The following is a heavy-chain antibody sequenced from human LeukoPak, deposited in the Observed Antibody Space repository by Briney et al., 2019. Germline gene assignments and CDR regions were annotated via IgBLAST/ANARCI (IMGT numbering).Heavy chain of an antibody. CDR2: ISGSGGSA. Sequence: GGSLRLSCAASGFTFSSYAMSWVRQAPGKGLEWVSAISGSGGSAYYADSVKGRFTISRDNSKNPLYLQMNSLRAEDTAVYYCAKADWYDHGDYWGQGTLVTVSS. D-gene: IGHD1-1*01. V-gene: IGHV3-23*01. CDR1: GFTFSSYA. J-gene: IGHJ4*02. CDR3: AKADWYDHGDY.